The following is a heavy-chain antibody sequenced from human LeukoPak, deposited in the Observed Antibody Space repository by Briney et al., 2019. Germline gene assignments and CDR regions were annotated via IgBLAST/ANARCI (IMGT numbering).Heavy chain of an antibody. CDR3: AKNTWDL. CDR2: IDAKTGNP. Sequence: ASVKVSCKASGYNFRSSSMNWVRQAPGQGLEWMGWIDAKTGNPTYVQAFTGRFVFSLDTSVSTAYLQISSLRAGDTGVYYCAKNTWDLWGQGTLVIVSS. V-gene: IGHV7-4-1*02. J-gene: IGHJ5*02. D-gene: IGHD5-18*01. CDR1: GYNFRSSS.